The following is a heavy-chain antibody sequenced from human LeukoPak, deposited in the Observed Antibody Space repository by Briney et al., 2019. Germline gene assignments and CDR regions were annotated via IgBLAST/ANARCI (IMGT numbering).Heavy chain of an antibody. CDR1: GFSLGTRGMG. CDR3: ARSSSVAAAGTYPDY. V-gene: IGHV2-70*11. J-gene: IGHJ4*02. D-gene: IGHD6-13*01. CDR2: IHWDDDK. Sequence: GPTLVNPTPTLTLTFTFSGFSLGTRGMGVRWIREPPVKALGWLARIHWDDDKYYSTSLKTRLTISKDTYNNQVVLTMTNMDPVDTATYYCARSSSVAAAGTYPDYWGQGTLVTVSS.